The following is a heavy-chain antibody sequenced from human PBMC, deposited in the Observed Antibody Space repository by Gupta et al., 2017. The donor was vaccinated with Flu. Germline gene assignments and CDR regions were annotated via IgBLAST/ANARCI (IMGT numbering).Heavy chain of an antibody. CDR3: ARIAAAGTGNYMDV. CDR1: GFTFMNAW. V-gene: IGHV3-15*01. CDR2: IKSQFDGGST. Sequence: EVQLVESGGGLVKPGGSLRLSCAASGFTFMNAWMTWVRQAPGKGLEWVGRIKSQFDGGSTDYASPVKDRFIISRDDSKNTIYLQMNGLKTEDTALYYCARIAAAGTGNYMDVWGKGTTVTVSS. D-gene: IGHD6-13*01. J-gene: IGHJ6*03.